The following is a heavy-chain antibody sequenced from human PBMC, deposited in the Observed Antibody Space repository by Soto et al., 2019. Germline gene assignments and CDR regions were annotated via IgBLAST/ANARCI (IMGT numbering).Heavy chain of an antibody. V-gene: IGHV3-7*01. J-gene: IGHJ4*02. CDR2: INQDGSEK. CDR3: STSLDY. CDR1: GFTFISYW. Sequence: WGSLRLSCAASGFTFISYWMDWVRQAPVKGLEWVANINQDGSEKHYIDSVKGRFTISRDNAKNSLYLQMSRLTAEDSALYYCSTSLDYWGQGTLVTVSS.